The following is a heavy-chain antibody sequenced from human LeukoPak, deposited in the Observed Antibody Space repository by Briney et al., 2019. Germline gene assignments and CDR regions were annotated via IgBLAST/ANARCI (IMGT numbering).Heavy chain of an antibody. CDR2: IIPIFGTA. Sequence: GASVKVSCKASGGTFSSYAISWVRQAPGQGLEWMGGIIPIFGTANYAQKFQGRVTITADESTSTAYMELSSLRSEDTAVYYCAGGSYTQYIPRNDYWGQGTLVTVSS. V-gene: IGHV1-69*13. CDR1: GGTFSSYA. CDR3: AGGSYTQYIPRNDY. D-gene: IGHD1-26*01. J-gene: IGHJ4*02.